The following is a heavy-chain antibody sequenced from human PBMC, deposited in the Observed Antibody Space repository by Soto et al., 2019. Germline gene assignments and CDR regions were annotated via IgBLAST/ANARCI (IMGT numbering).Heavy chain of an antibody. J-gene: IGHJ4*02. D-gene: IGHD6-19*01. V-gene: IGHV3-9*01. CDR1: VFTFDDYA. CDR3: AKRSRVAGVFDY. Sequence: SLRLSCSASVFTFDDYAMHWFRQAPGKGLEWVSGISRNSGSIGYADSVKGRFTISRDNAKNSLYLQMNSLRAEDTALYYCAKRSRVAGVFDYWGQGTLVTVSS. CDR2: ISRNSGSI.